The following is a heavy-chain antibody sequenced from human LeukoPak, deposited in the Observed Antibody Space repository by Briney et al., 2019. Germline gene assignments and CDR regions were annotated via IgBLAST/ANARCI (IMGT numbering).Heavy chain of an antibody. V-gene: IGHV3-23*01. Sequence: GGSLRLSCAASGFTFTSYSMNWVRQAPGKGLEWVSTISGGGGSTYYADSVKGRFTISRDNAKNTLYLQMNSLRAEDTAVYYCARDYSSSWYNFDYWGQGTLVTVSS. CDR3: ARDYSSSWYNFDY. CDR1: GFTFTSYS. J-gene: IGHJ4*02. CDR2: ISGGGGST. D-gene: IGHD6-13*01.